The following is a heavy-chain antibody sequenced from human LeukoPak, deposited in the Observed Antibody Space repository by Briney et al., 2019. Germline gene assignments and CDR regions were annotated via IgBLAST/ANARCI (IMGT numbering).Heavy chain of an antibody. Sequence: SEILSLTCTVSGGSVSSGSYYWSWIRQPPGKGLEWIGYVYYSGSTNYNPSLKSRVTISLDASKNQFSLKLSSVTAADTAVYYCARDNYYEGAFDVWGQGTMVTVSS. V-gene: IGHV4-61*01. CDR1: GGSVSSGSYY. D-gene: IGHD3-22*01. CDR2: VYYSGST. J-gene: IGHJ3*01. CDR3: ARDNYYEGAFDV.